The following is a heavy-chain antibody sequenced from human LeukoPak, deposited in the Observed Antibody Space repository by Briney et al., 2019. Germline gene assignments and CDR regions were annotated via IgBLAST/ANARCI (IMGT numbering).Heavy chain of an antibody. D-gene: IGHD3-16*01. V-gene: IGHV1-18*01. CDR1: GYTFTSYG. CDR3: ARDDLKPRGSWSDPELGD. Sequence: ASVKVSCKASGYTFTSYGISWVRQAPGQGLEWMEWISAYNGNTNYAQKLQGRVTMTTDTSTSTAYMELRSLRSDDTAVYYCARDDLKPRGSWSDPELGDWGQGTLVTVSS. J-gene: IGHJ4*02. CDR2: ISAYNGNT.